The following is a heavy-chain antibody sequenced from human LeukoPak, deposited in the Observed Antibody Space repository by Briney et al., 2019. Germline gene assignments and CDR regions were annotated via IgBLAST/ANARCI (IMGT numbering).Heavy chain of an antibody. CDR3: ARGRGRSSSWYVHRYGMDV. CDR1: GGSISSSSYY. V-gene: IGHV4-39*07. D-gene: IGHD6-13*01. J-gene: IGHJ6*02. CDR2: IYYSGST. Sequence: PSETLSLTCTVSGGSISSSSYYWGWIRQPPGKGLEWIGSIYYSGSTNYNPSLKSRVTISVDTSKNQFSLKLSSVTAADTAVYYCARGRGRSSSWYVHRYGMDVWGQGTTVTVSS.